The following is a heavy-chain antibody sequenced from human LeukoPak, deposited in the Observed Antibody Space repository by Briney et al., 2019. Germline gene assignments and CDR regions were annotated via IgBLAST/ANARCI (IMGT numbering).Heavy chain of an antibody. V-gene: IGHV4-34*01. CDR2: INHSGST. Sequence: SETLSLTCAVYGGSFSGYYWSWIRQPPGKGLEWIGEINHSGSTNYNPSLKSRVTISVDTSKNQFSLKLSSVTAADTAAYYCARGANEIQLLLWFGELYYFDYWGQGTLVTVSS. J-gene: IGHJ4*02. CDR3: ARGANEIQLLLWFGELYYFDY. D-gene: IGHD3-10*01. CDR1: GGSFSGYY.